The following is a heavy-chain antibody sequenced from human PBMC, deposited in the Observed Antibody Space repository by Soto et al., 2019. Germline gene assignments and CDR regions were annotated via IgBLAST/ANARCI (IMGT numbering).Heavy chain of an antibody. J-gene: IGHJ3*02. CDR3: ARDGDDYGGLDAFDI. CDR1: GYTFTNYG. CDR2: ISAHTGNT. Sequence: ASVKVSCKTSGYTFTNYGISWVRQAPGQGLEWMGWISAHTGNTNYAQKFQGRVTMTTDTSTSTAYMELRSLRSDDTAVYYCARDGDDYGGLDAFDIWGQGTMVTVSS. V-gene: IGHV1-18*01. D-gene: IGHD4-17*01.